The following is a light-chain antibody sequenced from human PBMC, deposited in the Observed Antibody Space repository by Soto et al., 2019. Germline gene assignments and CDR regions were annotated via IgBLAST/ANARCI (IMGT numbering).Light chain of an antibody. V-gene: IGKV1-5*01. J-gene: IGKJ5*01. Sequence: DIQITQSPSSLSASVGERVTMTWGASQSISSWLAWYQQKPGKAPKLLIYDASSLESGVPSRFSGSGSGTEITLTISSLQPDDFATYYCQQYNSYLITFGQGTRLEIK. CDR3: QQYNSYLIT. CDR1: QSISSW. CDR2: DAS.